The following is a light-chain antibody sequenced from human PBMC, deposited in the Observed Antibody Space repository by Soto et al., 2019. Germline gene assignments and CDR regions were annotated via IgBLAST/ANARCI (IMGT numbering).Light chain of an antibody. Sequence: DIQMTQSPSTLSASVGDRVTITCRASQSISSWLAWYQQKPGKAPKLLIYKASSLESGVPSRFSGSRSGTEFTHTISSLQPDDFSTYYCQQYNSYSPYTFGQGTQLEIK. V-gene: IGKV1-5*03. J-gene: IGKJ2*01. CDR1: QSISSW. CDR2: KAS. CDR3: QQYNSYSPYT.